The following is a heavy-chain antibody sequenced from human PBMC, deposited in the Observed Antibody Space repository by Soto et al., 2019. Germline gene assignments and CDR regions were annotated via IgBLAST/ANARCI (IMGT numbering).Heavy chain of an antibody. CDR1: GFTFSSYA. CDR2: ISGSGGST. Sequence: EVQLLESGGGLVQPGGSLRLSCAASGFTFSSYAMSWVRQAPGKGLEWVSAISGSGGSTYYADSVKGRFTISRDNSKNTLYLQMNSLRAEDTAVYYCAKPLNLLEWLFPAVAFDIWGQGTMVTVSS. CDR3: AKPLNLLEWLFPAVAFDI. D-gene: IGHD3-3*01. J-gene: IGHJ3*02. V-gene: IGHV3-23*01.